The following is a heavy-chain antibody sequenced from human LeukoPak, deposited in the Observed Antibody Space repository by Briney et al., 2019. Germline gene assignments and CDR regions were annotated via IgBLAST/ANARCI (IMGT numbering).Heavy chain of an antibody. CDR3: ARSDSSNAGDFDY. D-gene: IGHD6-13*01. CDR2: IYYSGST. Sequence: SETLSLTCTVSGGSISSYYWSWIRQPPGKGLEWIGYIYYSGSTNYNPSLKSRVTISVDTSKNQFSLKLSSVTAADTAVYYCARSDSSNAGDFDYWGQGTLVTVSS. V-gene: IGHV4-59*01. J-gene: IGHJ4*02. CDR1: GGSISSYY.